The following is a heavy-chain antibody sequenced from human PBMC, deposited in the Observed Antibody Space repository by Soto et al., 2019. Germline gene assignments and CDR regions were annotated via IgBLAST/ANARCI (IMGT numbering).Heavy chain of an antibody. D-gene: IGHD3-9*01. V-gene: IGHV1-69*04. J-gene: IGHJ4*02. Sequence: GASVKVSCKASGGTFSSYTISWVRQAPGQGLEWMGRIIPILGIANYAQKFQGRVTITADKSTSTAYMELSSLRSEDTAVYYCARDRMYYDILTGYGPIVSWGQGPLVTVSS. CDR3: ARDRMYYDILTGYGPIVS. CDR2: IIPILGIA. CDR1: GGTFSSYT.